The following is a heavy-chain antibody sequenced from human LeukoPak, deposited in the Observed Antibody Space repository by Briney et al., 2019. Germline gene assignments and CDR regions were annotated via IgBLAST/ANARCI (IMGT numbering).Heavy chain of an antibody. V-gene: IGHV1-8*02. Sequence: ASVKVSCKASGYTFTSYGISWVRQAPGQGLEWMGWMNPNSGNTGYAQKFQGRVTMTRNTSISTAYMELSSLRSEDTAVYYCARDGTVTTSPTRRYYFDYWGQGTLVTVSS. CDR1: GYTFTSYG. CDR2: MNPNSGNT. J-gene: IGHJ4*02. CDR3: ARDGTVTTSPTRRYYFDY. D-gene: IGHD4-11*01.